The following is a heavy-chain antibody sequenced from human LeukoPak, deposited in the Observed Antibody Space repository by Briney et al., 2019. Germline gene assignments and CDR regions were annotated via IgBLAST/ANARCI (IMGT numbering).Heavy chain of an antibody. Sequence: ASVKVSCKASGYTFTSYYMHWVRQAPGQGLEWMGIINPSGGSTSYAQKFQGRVTMTRDMSTSTVYMELSSLRSEDTAVYYCARGMEYYYDSGGYYSPSFDYWGQGTPVTVSS. D-gene: IGHD3-22*01. CDR3: ARGMEYYYDSGGYYSPSFDY. CDR2: INPSGGST. CDR1: GYTFTSYY. J-gene: IGHJ4*02. V-gene: IGHV1-46*01.